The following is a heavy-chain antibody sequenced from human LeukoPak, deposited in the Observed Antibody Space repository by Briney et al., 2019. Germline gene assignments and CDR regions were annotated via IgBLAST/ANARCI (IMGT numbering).Heavy chain of an antibody. Sequence: SETLSLTCTVSGGSISSYYWSWIRQPPGKGLEWIGYIYYSGSTNYNPSLKSRVTISVDTSKNQFSLKLSSVTAADTAVYYCARDLRVTMVRGVISNYYYYGMDVWGKGTTVTVSS. V-gene: IGHV4-59*01. CDR3: ARDLRVTMVRGVISNYYYYGMDV. CDR2: IYYSGST. D-gene: IGHD3-10*01. J-gene: IGHJ6*04. CDR1: GGSISSYY.